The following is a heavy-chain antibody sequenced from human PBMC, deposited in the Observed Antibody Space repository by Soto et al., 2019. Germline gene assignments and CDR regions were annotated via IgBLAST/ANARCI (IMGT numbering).Heavy chain of an antibody. J-gene: IGHJ4*02. Sequence: VSVKVSCKASGYTFTNYGISWVRQAPGQGLEWMGWVSGYNGNTNYAQKLRGRVTMTTDTSTSTAYMELRTLRSDDTAVYYCARDEGSHGFDSWGQGTLVTVSS. D-gene: IGHD6-19*01. V-gene: IGHV1-18*04. CDR1: GYTFTNYG. CDR3: ARDEGSHGFDS. CDR2: VSGYNGNT.